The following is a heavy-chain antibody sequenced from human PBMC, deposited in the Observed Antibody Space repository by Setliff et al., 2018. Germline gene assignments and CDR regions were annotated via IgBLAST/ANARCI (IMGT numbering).Heavy chain of an antibody. Sequence: SVKVSCKASGFTFTSSAMQWVRQARGQRLEWIGWIVVGSGNTNYAQKFQERVTITRDMSTSTAYTELSSLRSEDTAVYYCAADPYYYDSSGYYPSFDYWGQGTLVTVSS. D-gene: IGHD3-22*01. J-gene: IGHJ4*02. CDR1: GFTFTSSA. V-gene: IGHV1-58*02. CDR2: IVVGSGNT. CDR3: AADPYYYDSSGYYPSFDY.